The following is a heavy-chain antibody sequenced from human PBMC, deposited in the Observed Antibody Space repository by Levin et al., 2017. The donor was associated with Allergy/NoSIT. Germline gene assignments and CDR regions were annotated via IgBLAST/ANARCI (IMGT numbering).Heavy chain of an antibody. J-gene: IGHJ4*02. V-gene: IGHV5-51*01. CDR1: GYSFTSYW. CDR2: IYPGDSDT. D-gene: IGHD3-10*01. CDR3: ARGRMVQGVIMIDY. Sequence: GGSLRLSCKGSGYSFTSYWIGWVRQMPGKGLEWMGIIYPGDSDTRYSPSFQGQVTISADKSISTAYLQWSSLKASDTAMYYCARGRMVQGVIMIDYWGQGTLVTVSS.